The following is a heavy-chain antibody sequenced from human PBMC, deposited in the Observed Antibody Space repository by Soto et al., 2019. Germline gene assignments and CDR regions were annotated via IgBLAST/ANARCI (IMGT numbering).Heavy chain of an antibody. V-gene: IGHV3-30-3*01. CDR1: GFTFSNYA. D-gene: IGHD6-19*01. CDR2: ISYDGNTE. CDR3: ARCRRDYWLVGDGFDI. J-gene: IGHJ3*02. Sequence: QVQLVESGGGVVQPGRSLRLSCAASGFTFSNYAMHWVRQAPGKGVEWVAVISYDGNTENYADSVKGRFTISRDDSKNXMYLQMNSLTPEDTAVYYCARCRRDYWLVGDGFDIWGQGTKVTVSS.